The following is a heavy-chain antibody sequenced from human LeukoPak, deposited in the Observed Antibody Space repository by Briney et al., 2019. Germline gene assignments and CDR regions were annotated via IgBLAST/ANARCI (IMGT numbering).Heavy chain of an antibody. CDR1: GFTFSNYS. D-gene: IGHD2-21*02. CDR2: ISSSSMYK. V-gene: IGHV3-21*01. Sequence: GGSLRLSCAASGFTFSNYSMNWVRQAPGKGLEWLSSISSSSMYKNYAESVKGRGTMSIDNAKNSLYLQMNSVTADDTAVSYCARDRCRLDYWGQRTLVTASS. CDR3: ARDRCRLDY. J-gene: IGHJ4*02.